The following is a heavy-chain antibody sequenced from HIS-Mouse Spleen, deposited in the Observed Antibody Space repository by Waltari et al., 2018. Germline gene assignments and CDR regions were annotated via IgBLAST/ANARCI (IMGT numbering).Heavy chain of an antibody. J-gene: IGHJ4*02. CDR2: IYYSGST. V-gene: IGHV4-39*01. Sequence: QLQLQESGPGLVKPSATLSLTCTVPGGSISSSSYYWGWLRQPPGKGLEWIGSIYYSGSTYYNPSLKSRVTISVDTSKNQFSLKLSSVTAADTAVYYCARRSNWGSRADYWGQGTLVTVSS. CDR3: ARRSNWGSRADY. D-gene: IGHD7-27*01. CDR1: GGSISSSSYY.